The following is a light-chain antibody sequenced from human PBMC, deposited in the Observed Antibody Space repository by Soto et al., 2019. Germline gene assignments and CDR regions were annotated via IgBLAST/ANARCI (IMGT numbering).Light chain of an antibody. Sequence: SVLTQPASVSGSPGQSITISCTGTSRDVGAYDYVSWYLQYPDKAPQLLIYYVDHRPSGVSSRFSGSKSGNTASLTISGLQAEDEGDYYCFSYADGSMYFFGTGTKVTVL. V-gene: IGLV2-14*03. CDR1: SRDVGAYDY. CDR3: FSYADGSMYF. CDR2: YVD. J-gene: IGLJ1*01.